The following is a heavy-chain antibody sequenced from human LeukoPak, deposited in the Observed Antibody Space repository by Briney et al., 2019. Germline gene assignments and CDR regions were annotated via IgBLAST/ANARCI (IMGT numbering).Heavy chain of an antibody. CDR1: GFTLSCYE. CDR3: ARELAAGMDV. V-gene: IGHV3-48*03. Sequence: PGGSLRLSCAASGFTLSCYEMIWLRQAPGKGAEGVSYISSSGSTIYYEDSVKGRFTISRDNAKNSLYLQMNSQKAEDTAVYYCARELAAGMDVWGEGTTVTVSS. D-gene: IGHD6-25*01. CDR2: ISSSGSTI. J-gene: IGHJ6*04.